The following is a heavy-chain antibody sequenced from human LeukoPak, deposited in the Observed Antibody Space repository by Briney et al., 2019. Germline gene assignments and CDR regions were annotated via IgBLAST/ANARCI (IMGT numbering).Heavy chain of an antibody. D-gene: IGHD5-24*01. V-gene: IGHV3-20*04. CDR1: GFTFGEYG. CDR2: INWNGGNT. J-gene: IGHJ4*02. Sequence: GGSLRLSCAASGFTFGEYGMSWVRQAPGKGLEWVSSINWNGGNTAYADSVKGRFTISRDTAKDSLYLQLNSLRAEDTALYYCARDRGWLQYIDYWGQGTLVTVSS. CDR3: ARDRGWLQYIDY.